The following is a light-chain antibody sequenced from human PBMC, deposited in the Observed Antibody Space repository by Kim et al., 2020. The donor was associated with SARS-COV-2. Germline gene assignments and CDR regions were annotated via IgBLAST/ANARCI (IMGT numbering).Light chain of an antibody. CDR2: DVR. V-gene: IGLV2-14*03. Sequence: GQPITISCTGTSSDVGGYNFVSWYQQHPGKAPKLMIYDVRTRPSGVSNRFSGSKSGNTASLTISGLQAEDEADYYCSSYTDDSTVIFGGGTQLTVL. CDR1: SSDVGGYNF. J-gene: IGLJ2*01. CDR3: SSYTDDSTVI.